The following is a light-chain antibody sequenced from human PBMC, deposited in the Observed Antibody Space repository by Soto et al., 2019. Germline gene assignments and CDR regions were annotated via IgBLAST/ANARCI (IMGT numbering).Light chain of an antibody. V-gene: IGKV3D-20*02. CDR3: QQRSNWPPIT. J-gene: IGKJ5*01. CDR2: GAS. CDR1: QSVSSTY. Sequence: EIVLTQSPGTLSLSPGERATLSCRASQSVSSTYLIWYQQKPGQAPRLLIYGASSRATGVPDRFSGGGSGTDFTLTISSLEPEDFAVYYCQQRSNWPPITFGQGTRLEIK.